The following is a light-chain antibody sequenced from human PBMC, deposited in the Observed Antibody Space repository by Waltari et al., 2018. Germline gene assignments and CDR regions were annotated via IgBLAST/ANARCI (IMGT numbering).Light chain of an antibody. CDR1: QSISSW. CDR2: DAY. V-gene: IGKV1-5*01. Sequence: DIQMTQSPSTLSASVGDRVTLTCRASQSISSWLAWYQQRPGKAPKLLLYDAYSLKSGVPSRFSGSGFGTEFTLTISSLQPEDVAVYYCQQYCTSPPTFGQGTQVEIK. CDR3: QQYCTSPPT. J-gene: IGKJ2*01.